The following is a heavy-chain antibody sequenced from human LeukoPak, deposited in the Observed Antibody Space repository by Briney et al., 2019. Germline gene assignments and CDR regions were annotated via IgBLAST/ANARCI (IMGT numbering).Heavy chain of an antibody. J-gene: IGHJ6*02. D-gene: IGHD5-12*01. V-gene: IGHV3-7*01. CDR3: AKTYDSDYYYYGMDV. CDR2: MSPDGSDK. CDR1: GFSFRDYW. Sequence: PGGSLRLSCAASGFSFRDYWMSWVRQAPGKGLEWVADMSPDGSDKTYVDPVKGRLTISRDNSKNTLYLQMNSLRAEDTAVYYCAKTYDSDYYYYGMDVWGQGTTVTVSS.